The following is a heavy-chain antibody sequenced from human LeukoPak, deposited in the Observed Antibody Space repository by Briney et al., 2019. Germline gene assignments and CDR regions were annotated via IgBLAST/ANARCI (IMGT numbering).Heavy chain of an antibody. D-gene: IGHD1-26*01. V-gene: IGHV4-31*03. CDR2: IYYSGST. Sequence: SETLSLTCTVSGGSISSGGYYWSWIRQHPGKGLEWIGYIYYSGSTDYNPSLKSRVTISVDTSKNQFSLKLSSVTVADTAVYYCAAGSWPKKTFDYWGQGTLVTVSS. J-gene: IGHJ4*02. CDR1: GGSISSGGYY. CDR3: AAGSWPKKTFDY.